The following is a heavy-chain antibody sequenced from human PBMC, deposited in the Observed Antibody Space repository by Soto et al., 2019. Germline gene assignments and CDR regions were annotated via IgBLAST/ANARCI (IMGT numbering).Heavy chain of an antibody. CDR3: AREGETAMVKGSDAFDI. D-gene: IGHD5-18*01. Sequence: QVQLVQSGAEVKKTGSSVKVSCKASGGTFNTYAISWVRQAPGQGLEWMGGIIPIFGTANYAQKFQGRVTITAYKSTSTVYMELSSLRSEDTAVYYCAREGETAMVKGSDAFDIWGQGTMVTVSS. CDR1: GGTFNTYA. V-gene: IGHV1-69*06. CDR2: IIPIFGTA. J-gene: IGHJ3*02.